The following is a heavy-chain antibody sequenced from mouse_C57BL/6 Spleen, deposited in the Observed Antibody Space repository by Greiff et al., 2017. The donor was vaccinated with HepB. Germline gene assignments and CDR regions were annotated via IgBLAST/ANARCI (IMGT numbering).Heavy chain of an antibody. CDR2: IDPSDSYT. CDR1: GYTFTSYW. Sequence: VQLQQPGAELVKPGASVKLSCKASGYTFTSYWMQWVKQRPGQGLEWIGEIDPSDSYTNYNQKFKGKATLTVDTSSSTAYMQLSSLTSEDSAVYYCARATERYFDYWGQGTTLTVSS. CDR3: ARATERYFDY. D-gene: IGHD1-1*01. V-gene: IGHV1-50*01. J-gene: IGHJ2*01.